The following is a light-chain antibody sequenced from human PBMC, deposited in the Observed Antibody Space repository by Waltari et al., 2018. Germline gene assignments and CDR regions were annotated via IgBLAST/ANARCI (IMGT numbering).Light chain of an antibody. J-gene: IGKJ5*01. CDR1: QNVSIF. V-gene: IGKV3-11*01. Sequence: EIVLTQSPATLSVSPGERATVSCRASQNVSIFLAWYQHKPGQAPRLIIYDVDNRATGIPPRFSGSGSGTDCTLTISRFESEDSAVYSCQQRSIWPPITFGQGTRLEIK. CDR2: DVD. CDR3: QQRSIWPPIT.